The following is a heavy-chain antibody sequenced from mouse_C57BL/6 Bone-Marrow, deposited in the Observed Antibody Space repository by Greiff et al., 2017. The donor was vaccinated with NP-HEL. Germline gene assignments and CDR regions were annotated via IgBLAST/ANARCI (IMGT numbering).Heavy chain of an antibody. CDR1: GYTFTSYG. J-gene: IGHJ2*01. V-gene: IGHV1-85*01. CDR2: IYPRDGST. Sequence: VKLMESGPELVKPGASVKLSCKASGYTFTSYGINWVKQRPGQGLEWIGWIYPRDGSTKYNEKFKGKATLTVDTSSSTAYMELHSLTSEDSAVYFCARGGTLRVFDYWGQGTTLTVSS. D-gene: IGHD3-3*01. CDR3: ARGGTLRVFDY.